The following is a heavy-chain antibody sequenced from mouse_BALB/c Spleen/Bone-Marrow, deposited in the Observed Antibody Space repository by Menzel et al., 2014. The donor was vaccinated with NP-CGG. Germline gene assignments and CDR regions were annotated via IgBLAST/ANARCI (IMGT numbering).Heavy chain of an antibody. D-gene: IGHD1-2*01. CDR3: NAQNYGYGAWFAY. J-gene: IGHJ3*01. CDR1: GFNIKDYY. CDR2: VDPENGDT. Sequence: EVKVEESGAELVRSGASVKLSCTASGFNIKDYYMHWVKQRPEQGLEWIGWVDPENGDTEYAPKFQGKATMTADTSSNTAYPQLSSLTSEDTAVYYCNAQNYGYGAWFAYWGQGTLVTVSA. V-gene: IGHV14-4*02.